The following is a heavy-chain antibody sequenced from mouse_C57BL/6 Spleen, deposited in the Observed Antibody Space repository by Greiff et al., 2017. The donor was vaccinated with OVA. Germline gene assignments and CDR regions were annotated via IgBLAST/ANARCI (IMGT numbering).Heavy chain of an antibody. CDR2: IWSGGST. CDR3: ARYDYAGGVDY. CDR1: GFSLTSYG. J-gene: IGHJ2*01. D-gene: IGHD2-4*01. Sequence: QVQLKQSGPGLVQPSQSLSITCTVSGFSLTSYGVHWVRQSPGKGLEWLGVIWSGGSTDYNAAFISRLSISKDNSKSQVFFKMNSLQADDTAIYYCARYDYAGGVDYWGQGTTLTVSS. V-gene: IGHV2-2*01.